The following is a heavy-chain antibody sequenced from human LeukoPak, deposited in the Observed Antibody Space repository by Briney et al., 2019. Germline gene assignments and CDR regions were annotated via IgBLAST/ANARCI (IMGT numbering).Heavy chain of an antibody. V-gene: IGHV4-31*03. CDR3: ARDEAGAIAAGGTSWFDP. D-gene: IGHD6-13*01. CDR1: AGSISRGGYY. Sequence: SETLSLTSTVSAGSISRGGYYWSWIRQRPGKGLEWIGDSYYSGSTYYNPSLKSRVTISVDTSKNQFSLKLSSVTAADTAVYYCARDEAGAIAAGGTSWFDPWGQGTLVTVSS. CDR2: SYYSGST. J-gene: IGHJ5*02.